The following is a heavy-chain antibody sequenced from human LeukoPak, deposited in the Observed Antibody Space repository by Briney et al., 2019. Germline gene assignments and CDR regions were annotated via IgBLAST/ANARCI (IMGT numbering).Heavy chain of an antibody. CDR3: ARTIAVGATFVDY. D-gene: IGHD1-26*01. CDR2: ISGSGGST. Sequence: GGSLRLSCAASGFTFSNYAMSWVRQAPGKGLEWVSTISGSGGSTYYADSVKGRFTISRDNSKNTLYLQMNSLRAEDTAVYYYARTIAVGATFVDYWGQGTLVTVSS. V-gene: IGHV3-23*01. J-gene: IGHJ4*02. CDR1: GFTFSNYA.